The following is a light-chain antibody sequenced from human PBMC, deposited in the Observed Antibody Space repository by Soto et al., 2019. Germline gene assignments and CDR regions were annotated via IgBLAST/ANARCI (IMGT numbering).Light chain of an antibody. CDR1: QSVSSRY. CDR3: QQYGRSPKT. CDR2: GAS. Sequence: EIALTQSPGTLSAAVGERGTLSCSVSQSVSSRYLAWYQQKPGQAPRLLIYGASSRATGIPDRFSGSGSGTDFTLTISRLEPEDFAVYYCQQYGRSPKTFGQGTKVDI. V-gene: IGKV3-20*01. J-gene: IGKJ1*01.